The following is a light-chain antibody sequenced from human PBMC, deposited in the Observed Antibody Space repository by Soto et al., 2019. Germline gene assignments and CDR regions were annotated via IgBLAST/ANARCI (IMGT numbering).Light chain of an antibody. CDR1: QDITTW. Sequence: DIQMTQSPSSVSASVGDRVIINCRASQDITTWLAWFQHKPGKAPKLLIYAASSLQSGVPSRFSGSGHGTDFALTISDVQPEGFATYYCLQASSFPLTFGGGTKLEIK. CDR2: AAS. V-gene: IGKV1-12*01. CDR3: LQASSFPLT. J-gene: IGKJ4*01.